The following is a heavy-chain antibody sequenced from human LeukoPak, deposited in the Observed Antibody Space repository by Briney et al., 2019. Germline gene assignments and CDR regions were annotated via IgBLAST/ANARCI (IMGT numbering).Heavy chain of an antibody. D-gene: IGHD3-3*01. Sequence: ASVKVSCKASGGTFSSYTISWVRQAPGQGLEWMGRIIPILGIANYAQKFQGRVTITADKSPSTAYMELSSLRSEDTAVYYCARDPHDKEYDFWSGYYGMDVWGQGTTVTVSS. V-gene: IGHV1-69*04. CDR1: GGTFSSYT. CDR2: IIPILGIA. J-gene: IGHJ6*02. CDR3: ARDPHDKEYDFWSGYYGMDV.